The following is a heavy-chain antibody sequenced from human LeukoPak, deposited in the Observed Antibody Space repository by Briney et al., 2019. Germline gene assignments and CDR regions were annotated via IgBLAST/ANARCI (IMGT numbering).Heavy chain of an antibody. CDR1: GFTFDDYA. V-gene: IGHV3-9*01. J-gene: IGHJ4*02. D-gene: IGHD3-10*01. Sequence: GRSLRLSCAASGFTFDDYAMHWVRQAPGKGLEWVSGISWNSGSIGYADSVKGRFTISRDNAKNSLYLQMNSLRAEDTALYYCAKGEWFGELSPARFDYWGQGTLVTVSS. CDR3: AKGEWFGELSPARFDY. CDR2: ISWNSGSI.